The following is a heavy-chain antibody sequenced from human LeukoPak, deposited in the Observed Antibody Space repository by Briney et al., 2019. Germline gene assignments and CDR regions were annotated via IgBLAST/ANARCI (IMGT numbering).Heavy chain of an antibody. V-gene: IGHV4-59*01. D-gene: IGHD3-10*01. Sequence: SETLSLTCAVSGGSINDYYWSWIRQSSGEGLEWIGYIYYSGSTNYNPSLKSRVTISIDTSKTRFSLSLSSVTAADTAVYYCARGFYNSGTYSGYFQHWGQGTLVTVSS. CDR3: ARGFYNSGTYSGYFQH. J-gene: IGHJ1*01. CDR1: GGSINDYY. CDR2: IYYSGST.